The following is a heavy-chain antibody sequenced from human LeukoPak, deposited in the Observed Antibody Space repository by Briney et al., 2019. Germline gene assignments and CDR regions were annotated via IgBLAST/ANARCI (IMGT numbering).Heavy chain of an antibody. CDR1: GFTFSTSE. J-gene: IGHJ4*02. D-gene: IGHD5-18*01. CDR3: ARGGRGYSSVYFDY. V-gene: IGHV3-48*03. Sequence: GGSLRLSCAVSGFTFSTSEMNWVRQAPGKGLEWVSYISSSGTTIYYADSVKGRFTISRDNAKNSLYLQMNSLRAEDTALYYCARGGRGYSSVYFDYWGQGTLVTVSS. CDR2: ISSSGTTI.